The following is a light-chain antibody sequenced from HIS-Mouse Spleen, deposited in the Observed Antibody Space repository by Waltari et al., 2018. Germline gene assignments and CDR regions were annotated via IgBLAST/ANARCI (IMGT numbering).Light chain of an antibody. V-gene: IGLV3-21*03. J-gene: IGLJ2*01. CDR3: QVWDSSSDHVV. CDR1: NIGSKS. Sequence: SYVLTQPPSVSVAPGKTARITCRGTNIGSKSVHWYQQKPGQAPGLVVYDDSDRPSGIPERFSGSNSGNTATLTISRVEAGDEADYYCQVWDSSSDHVVFGGGTKLTVL. CDR2: DDS.